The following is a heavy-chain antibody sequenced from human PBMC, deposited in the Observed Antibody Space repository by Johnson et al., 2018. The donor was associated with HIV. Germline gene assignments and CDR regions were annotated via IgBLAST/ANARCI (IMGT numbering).Heavy chain of an antibody. CDR3: AGSGNCSSAGGDAFDI. Sequence: VQLVESGGGVVQPGRSLRLSCAASGFTFSSYAMHWIRQAPGKGLEWVSYISSSGGSITDCAESVKGRFSISRDNSKNTLYLHMNSLRAEDTAIYYCAGSGNCSSAGGDAFDIWGQGTMVTVSS. D-gene: IGHD2-2*01. CDR1: GFTFSSYA. V-gene: IGHV3-23*04. J-gene: IGHJ3*02. CDR2: ISSSGGSIT.